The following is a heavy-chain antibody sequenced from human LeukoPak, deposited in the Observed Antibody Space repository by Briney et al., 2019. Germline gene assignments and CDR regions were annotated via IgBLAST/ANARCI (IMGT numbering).Heavy chain of an antibody. CDR1: GFTFSNSA. CDR3: ARLPAFDI. CDR2: ISGSGFTT. V-gene: IGHV3-48*03. Sequence: PGGSLRLSCAASGFTFSNSAMSWVRQAPGKGLEWVSYISGSGFTTYYADSVKGRLTISRDNAKNSLYLQINSLRAEDTAIYYCARLPAFDIWGQGTMVTVSS. J-gene: IGHJ3*02.